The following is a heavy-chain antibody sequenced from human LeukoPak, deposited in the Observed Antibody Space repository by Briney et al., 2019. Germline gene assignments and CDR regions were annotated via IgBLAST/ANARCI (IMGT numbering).Heavy chain of an antibody. V-gene: IGHV1-69*13. D-gene: IGHD1-26*01. J-gene: IGHJ3*02. CDR3: ARGRREATNAFDI. CDR2: IIPIFGTA. CDR1: GGTFSSYA. Sequence: SVKVSCKASGGTFSSYAISWVRQAPGQGLEWMGGIIPIFGTANYAQKFQGRVTITADESTSTAYMELSSLRSEDTAVYYCARGRREATNAFDIWGQGTMVTVSS.